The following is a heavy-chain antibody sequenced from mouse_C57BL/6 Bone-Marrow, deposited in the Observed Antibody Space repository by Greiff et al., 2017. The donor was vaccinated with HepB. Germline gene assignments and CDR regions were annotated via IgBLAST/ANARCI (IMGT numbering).Heavy chain of an antibody. CDR2: ISDGGSYT. CDR3: ARVITS. J-gene: IGHJ3*01. Sequence: PLVESGVGLVKPGGSLTLSCAASGFTFSRYAMSLVRQTPEKRLEWVATISDGGSYTYYPDNVKGRFTISRDNAKNNLYLQMSHLKSEYTALYYCARVITSGGQGTLVTVSA. V-gene: IGHV5-4*01. D-gene: IGHD1-1*01. CDR1: GFTFSRYA.